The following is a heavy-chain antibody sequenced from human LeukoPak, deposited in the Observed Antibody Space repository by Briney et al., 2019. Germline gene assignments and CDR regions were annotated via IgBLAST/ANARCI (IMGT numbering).Heavy chain of an antibody. V-gene: IGHV4-61*02. CDR3: ARDQIGDAFDI. CDR1: GGSISSGSYY. Sequence: PSETLSLTCTVSGGSISSGSYYWSRIRQPAGKGLEWIGRIYTSGSTNYNPSLKSRVTISVDTSKNQFSLKLSSVTAADTAVYYCARDQIGDAFDIWGQGTMVTVSS. CDR2: IYTSGST. J-gene: IGHJ3*02.